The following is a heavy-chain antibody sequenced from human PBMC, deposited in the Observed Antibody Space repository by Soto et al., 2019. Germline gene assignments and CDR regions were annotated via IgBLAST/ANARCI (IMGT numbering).Heavy chain of an antibody. CDR2: VSPYDGYT. Sequence: ASVKVSCKASGYTFSSYGINWVRQAPGQGLEWLGWVSPYDGYTNYAQILQGRVSMTTDTSTKTAYMEVRSLRSDDTAVYYCARGGYYDSSGSCNYFYYRMTVWGQGTTVTVSS. CDR1: GYTFSSYG. CDR3: ARGGYYDSSGSCNYFYYRMTV. V-gene: IGHV1-18*01. J-gene: IGHJ6*02. D-gene: IGHD3-22*01.